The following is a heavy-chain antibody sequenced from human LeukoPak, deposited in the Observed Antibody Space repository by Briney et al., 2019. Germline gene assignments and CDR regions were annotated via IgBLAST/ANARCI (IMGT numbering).Heavy chain of an antibody. Sequence: GGSLRLSCAASGFTFSSYGMHWVRQAPGKGLEWVAVIWYDGSNKYYADSVKGRFTISRDNSKNTLYLQMNSLRAEDTAVYYCAKGYSSSWYRTFYFDYWGQGTLVTVSS. D-gene: IGHD6-13*01. CDR3: AKGYSSSWYRTFYFDY. J-gene: IGHJ4*02. V-gene: IGHV3-33*06. CDR2: IWYDGSNK. CDR1: GFTFSSYG.